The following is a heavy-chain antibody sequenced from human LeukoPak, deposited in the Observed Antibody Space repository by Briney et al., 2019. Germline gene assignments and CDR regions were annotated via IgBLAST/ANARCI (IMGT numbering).Heavy chain of an antibody. CDR2: ISGSGGST. CDR3: AKGGVVTAIHYYFDY. Sequence: GGSLRLSCAASGFTFSSYAMSWVRQAPGKGLEWVSAISGSGGSTYYADSVKGRFTISRDNSKNKLYLQMNSQRAEDTAVYYCAKGGVVTAIHYYFDYWGQGTLVTVSS. V-gene: IGHV3-23*01. CDR1: GFTFSSYA. J-gene: IGHJ4*02. D-gene: IGHD2-21*02.